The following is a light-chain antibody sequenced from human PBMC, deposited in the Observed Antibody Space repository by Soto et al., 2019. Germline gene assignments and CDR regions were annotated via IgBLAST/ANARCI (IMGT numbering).Light chain of an antibody. J-gene: IGKJ2*01. CDR2: GAS. Sequence: DIQMTQSPSSLSASVGDRVTITCRASQSISNSLTWYQQRPGKAPNVLIYGASSLQSGVPSRFGGSGSGTEFTLTISSLQPEDFATYYCQQSYNTPYTFGLGTKLDIK. CDR1: QSISNS. CDR3: QQSYNTPYT. V-gene: IGKV1-39*01.